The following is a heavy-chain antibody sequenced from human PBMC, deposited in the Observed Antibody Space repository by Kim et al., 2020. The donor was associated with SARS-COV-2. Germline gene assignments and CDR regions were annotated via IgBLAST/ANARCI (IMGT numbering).Heavy chain of an antibody. D-gene: IGHD3-10*01. J-gene: IGHJ4*02. CDR3: ARAEGYGSGSYYDY. Sequence: VKGRLHNSRDNSKNTLYLKMKSMRAEDTAVYYCARAEGYGSGSYYDYWGQGTLVTVSS. V-gene: IGHV3-30*07.